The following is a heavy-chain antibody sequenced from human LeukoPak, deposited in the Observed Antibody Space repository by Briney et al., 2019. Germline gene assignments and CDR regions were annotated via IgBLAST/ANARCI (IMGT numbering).Heavy chain of an antibody. CDR3: ARLCWGNQLAGFDS. CDR1: GYTLTELS. V-gene: IGHV1-24*01. Sequence: ASVKVSCKVSGYTLTELSMHWVRQAPGKGLEWMGGFDPEDGETIYAQKFQGRVTMTEDTSTDTAYMELNSLRAEDTAVYYCARLCWGNQLAGFDSWGQGTLVTVSS. CDR2: FDPEDGET. J-gene: IGHJ4*02. D-gene: IGHD3-16*01.